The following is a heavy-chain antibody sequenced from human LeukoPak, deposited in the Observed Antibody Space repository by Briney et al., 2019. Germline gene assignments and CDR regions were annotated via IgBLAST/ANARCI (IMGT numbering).Heavy chain of an antibody. J-gene: IGHJ4*02. D-gene: IGHD6-19*01. CDR3: ATGREQWLVNNY. CDR1: GFTFSSYG. V-gene: IGHV3-30*03. Sequence: GGSLRLSCAASGFTFSSYGMHWVRQAPGKGLEWVAVISYDGSNKYYADSVKGRFTISRDNSKNTLYLQMNSLRAEDTAVYYCATGREQWLVNNYWGQGTLVTVSS. CDR2: ISYDGSNK.